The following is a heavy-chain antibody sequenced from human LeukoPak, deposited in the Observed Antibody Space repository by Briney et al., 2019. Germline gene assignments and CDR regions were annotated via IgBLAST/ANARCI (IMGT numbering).Heavy chain of an antibody. CDR1: GYTFTGYY. CDR3: ATVSSGWYLDAFDI. CDR2: INPNSGGT. Sequence: ASVKVPCKASGYTFTGYYMHWVRQAPGQGLEWMGWINPNSGGTNYAQKFQGWVTMTRDTSISTAYMELSSLRSEDTAVYYCATVSSGWYLDAFDIWGQGTMVTVSS. D-gene: IGHD6-19*01. V-gene: IGHV1-2*04. J-gene: IGHJ3*02.